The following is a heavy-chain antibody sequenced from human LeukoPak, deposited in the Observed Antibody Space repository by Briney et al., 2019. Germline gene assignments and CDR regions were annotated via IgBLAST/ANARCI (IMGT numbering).Heavy chain of an antibody. Sequence: PGGSLRLSCATSGFTFSSYAMSWVRQAPGKGLEWVSVISGSGGSTYNADSVKGRFTISRDNSKNALYLQMNSLRAEDTAVYYCAKEAAYGSGSHTYYFDYWGQGTLVTVSS. CDR2: ISGSGGST. J-gene: IGHJ4*02. CDR1: GFTFSSYA. V-gene: IGHV3-23*01. CDR3: AKEAAYGSGSHTYYFDY. D-gene: IGHD3-10*01.